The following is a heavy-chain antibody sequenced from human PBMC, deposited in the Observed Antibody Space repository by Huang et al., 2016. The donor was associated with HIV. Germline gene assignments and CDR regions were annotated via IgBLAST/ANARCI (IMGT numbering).Heavy chain of an antibody. CDR2: VSFDGSQK. Sequence: QVLLVESGGGVVQPGKSLRLSCTASGFAFSKNAMHWVRQAPGKGREWVAVVSFDGSQKYLADSVNDRFTISRDNSKSTLFLQMSSLRPDDTAVYYCASAPARALSYFDNWGQGTLVTVSS. CDR3: ASAPARALSYFDN. D-gene: IGHD3-10*01. V-gene: IGHV3-30*04. J-gene: IGHJ4*02. CDR1: GFAFSKNA.